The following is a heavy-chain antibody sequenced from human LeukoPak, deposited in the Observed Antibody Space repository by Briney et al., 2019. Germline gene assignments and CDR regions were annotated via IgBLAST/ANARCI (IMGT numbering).Heavy chain of an antibody. V-gene: IGHV3-23*01. J-gene: IGHJ4*02. D-gene: IGHD5-24*01. CDR2: MSGSGGST. Sequence: GGSLRLSCAASGFTFSSHAMSWVRQAPGKGLEWVSNMSGSGGSTYYADSVKGRFTISRDNSKNTLYLQMDSLRAEDTAVYYCAKGLGKATITPLGYWGQGTLVTVSS. CDR1: GFTFSSHA. CDR3: AKGLGKATITPLGY.